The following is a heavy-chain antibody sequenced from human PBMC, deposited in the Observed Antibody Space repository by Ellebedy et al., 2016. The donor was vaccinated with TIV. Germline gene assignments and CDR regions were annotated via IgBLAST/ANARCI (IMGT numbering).Heavy chain of an antibody. CDR2: IIPIFGTA. D-gene: IGHD5-24*01. Sequence: AASVKVSCKASGYIFSTYGITWVRQAPGQGLEWMGGIIPIFGTANYAQKFQGRVTITADESTSTAYMELSSLRSEDTAVYYCARGAGVATIRYELGYWGQGTLVTVSS. V-gene: IGHV1-69*13. CDR3: ARGAGVATIRYELGY. J-gene: IGHJ4*02. CDR1: GYIFSTYG.